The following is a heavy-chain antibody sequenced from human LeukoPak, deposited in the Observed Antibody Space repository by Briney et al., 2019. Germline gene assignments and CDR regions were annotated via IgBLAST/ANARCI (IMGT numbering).Heavy chain of an antibody. V-gene: IGHV4-30-2*01. CDR3: ARSLDDYGDYGAFDI. CDR1: GGSISSSSYY. J-gene: IGHJ3*02. CDR2: IYHSGST. D-gene: IGHD4-17*01. Sequence: PSETLSLTCTVSGGSISSSSYYWGWIRQPPGKGLEWIGYIYHSGSTYYNPSLKSRVTISVDRSKNQFSLKLSSVTAADTAVYYCARSLDDYGDYGAFDIWGQGTMVTVSS.